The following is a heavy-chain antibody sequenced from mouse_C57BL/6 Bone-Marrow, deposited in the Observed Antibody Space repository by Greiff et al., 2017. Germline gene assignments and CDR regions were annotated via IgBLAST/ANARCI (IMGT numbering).Heavy chain of an antibody. CDR1: GYSFTDYN. V-gene: IGHV1-83*01. D-gene: IGHD3-2*02. J-gene: IGHJ4*01. CDR3: ARLGTAQGYAMDY. CDR2: IYPRSGNT. Sequence: VQLQQSGPELVKPGASVKISCKASGYSFTDYNMNWVKQRTGQGLEWIREIYPRSGNTYYNEKFQGKATLTADKSSSTAYMELRSLTSEDSAVYFCARLGTAQGYAMDYWGQGTSVTVSS.